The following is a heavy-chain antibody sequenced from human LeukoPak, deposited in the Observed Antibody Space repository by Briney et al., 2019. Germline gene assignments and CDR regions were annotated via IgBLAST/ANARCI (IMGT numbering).Heavy chain of an antibody. Sequence: GQPLQISCKGPGYTFATYWIGWVRQVPGKGLDWKGIIYPSDSRTTYSTSFQGQVTISPHKSTRTAYLQWKSLKASETAIYYCVRHLSDITSCPNYWGQGTLITVAS. CDR1: GYTFATYW. J-gene: IGHJ4*02. CDR2: IYPSDSRT. D-gene: IGHD2-2*01. CDR3: VRHLSDITSCPNY. V-gene: IGHV5-51*01.